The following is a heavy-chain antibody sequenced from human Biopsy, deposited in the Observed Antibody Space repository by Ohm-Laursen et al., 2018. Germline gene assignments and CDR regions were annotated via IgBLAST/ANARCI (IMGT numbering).Heavy chain of an antibody. CDR2: IIPILRTT. CDR3: AREAIGYQLPCAD. J-gene: IGHJ4*02. Sequence: SVKVSCKTSTGTFASYGVTWVRQAPGQGLEWMGRIIPILRTTTYAPKFQGRVTFTADKSSSTAYLELSSLTSEDTAMFYCAREAIGYQLPCADWGQGTLVTVSS. CDR1: TGTFASYG. D-gene: IGHD2-15*01. V-gene: IGHV1-69*04.